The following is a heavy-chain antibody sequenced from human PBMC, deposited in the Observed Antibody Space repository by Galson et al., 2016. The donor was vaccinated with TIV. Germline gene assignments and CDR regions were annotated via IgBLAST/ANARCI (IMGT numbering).Heavy chain of an antibody. CDR2: ISFDGKRK. CDR1: GFTFSSYA. CDR3: ARERDGQSLCA. Sequence: SLRLSCAASGFTFSSYALHWVRQAPGKGLEWLMSISFDGKRKNYADSVKGRFTITRDDSKRTLYLHMKGLAGGDTAVYYCARERDGQSLCAWGQGTLVFVSS. D-gene: IGHD2/OR15-2a*01. V-gene: IGHV3-30*04. J-gene: IGHJ5*02.